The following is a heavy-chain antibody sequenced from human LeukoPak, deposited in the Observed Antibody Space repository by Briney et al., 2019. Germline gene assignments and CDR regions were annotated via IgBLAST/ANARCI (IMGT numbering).Heavy chain of an antibody. V-gene: IGHV4-39*07. D-gene: IGHD3-10*01. CDR1: GGSISSGSYY. CDR2: IYHSGST. J-gene: IGHJ4*02. CDR3: ARDFPDGGY. Sequence: PSETLSLTCTVSGGSISSGSYYWGWIRQPPGKGLEWIGSIYHSGSTYYNPSLKSRVTISVDTSKNQFSLKLSSVTAADTAVYYCARDFPDGGYWGQGTLVTVSS.